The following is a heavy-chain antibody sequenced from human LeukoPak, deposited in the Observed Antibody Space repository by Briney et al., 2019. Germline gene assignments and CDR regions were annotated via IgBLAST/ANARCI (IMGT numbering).Heavy chain of an antibody. CDR1: GGSFSGYY. Sequence: SETLSLTCAVYGGSFSGYYWSWIRQPPGKGLEWIGEINHSGSTNYNPSLKSRVTISVDKSKNQFSLKLSSVTAADTAVYYCARQANYYGYSYGYEYYFDYWGQGTLVTVSS. J-gene: IGHJ4*02. V-gene: IGHV4-34*01. CDR2: INHSGST. D-gene: IGHD5-18*01. CDR3: ARQANYYGYSYGYEYYFDY.